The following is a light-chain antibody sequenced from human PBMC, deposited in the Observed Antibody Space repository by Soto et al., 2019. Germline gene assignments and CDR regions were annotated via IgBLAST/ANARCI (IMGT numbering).Light chain of an antibody. CDR3: QQLHSYPLT. CDR2: AAS. V-gene: IGKV1-9*01. J-gene: IGKJ5*01. CDR1: QGISSY. Sequence: DIQMTQSPSSLSASVGDRVTITCRASQGISSYLAWYQQKPRRAPKLLIYAASTLQTGVPSRFSGSGSGTDFTLTISSLQPEDFATYYCQQLHSYPLTFGQGTRLEIK.